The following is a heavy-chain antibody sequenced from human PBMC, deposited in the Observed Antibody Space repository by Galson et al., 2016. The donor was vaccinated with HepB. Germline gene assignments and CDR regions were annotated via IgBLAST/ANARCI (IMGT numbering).Heavy chain of an antibody. D-gene: IGHD1-26*01. CDR3: ASPSGRFSVHTFDL. Sequence: SLRLSCAASGFTFSDYYMSWILQALGKGLEWVSYISPTSNDINFADSVVGRFSISRDNAKNSLYLQMNTLGAEDTAVYYCASPSGRFSVHTFDLWGQGTMVTVSS. CDR1: GFTFSDYY. V-gene: IGHV3-11*06. J-gene: IGHJ3*01. CDR2: ISPTSNDI.